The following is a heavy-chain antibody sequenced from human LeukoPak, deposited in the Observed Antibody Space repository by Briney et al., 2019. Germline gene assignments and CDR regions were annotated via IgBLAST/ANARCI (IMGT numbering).Heavy chain of an antibody. CDR2: INHSGST. J-gene: IGHJ6*03. D-gene: IGHD5-24*01. V-gene: IGHV4-34*01. Sequence: PGGSLRLSCAASGFTFSSYEMNWVRQPPGKGLEWIGEINHSGSTNYNPSLKSRVTISVDTSKNQFSLKLSSVTAADTAVYYCARLGDGYNYYYYYYMDVWGKGTTVTISS. CDR1: GFTFSSYE. CDR3: ARLGDGYNYYYYYYMDV.